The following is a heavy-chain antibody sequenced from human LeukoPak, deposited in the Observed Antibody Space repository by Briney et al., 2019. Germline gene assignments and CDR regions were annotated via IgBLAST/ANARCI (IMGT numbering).Heavy chain of an antibody. Sequence: AGSLRLSCAAYGFTFSSYAMHWVRQAPGKGLEWVAVISYDGSNKYYADSVKGRFTISRDNSKNTLYLQMNSLRAEDTAVYYCARDWTNYFDYWGRGTLVTVSS. J-gene: IGHJ4*02. V-gene: IGHV3-30-3*01. CDR3: ARDWTNYFDY. CDR1: GFTFSSYA. CDR2: ISYDGSNK. D-gene: IGHD3/OR15-3a*01.